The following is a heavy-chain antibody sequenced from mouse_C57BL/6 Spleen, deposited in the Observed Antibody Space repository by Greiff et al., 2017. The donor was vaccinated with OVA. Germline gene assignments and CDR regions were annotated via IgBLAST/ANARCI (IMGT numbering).Heavy chain of an antibody. CDR3: ARYYEYDRAMDY. CDR2: IYPGDGDT. V-gene: IGHV1-82*01. D-gene: IGHD2-4*01. J-gene: IGHJ4*01. CDR1: GYAFSSSW. Sequence: QVQLKQSGPELVKPGASVKISCKASGYAFSSSWMNWVKQRPGKGLEWIGRIYPGDGDTNYNGKFKGKATLTADKSSSTAYMQLSSLTSEDSAVYFCARYYEYDRAMDYWGQGTSVTVSS.